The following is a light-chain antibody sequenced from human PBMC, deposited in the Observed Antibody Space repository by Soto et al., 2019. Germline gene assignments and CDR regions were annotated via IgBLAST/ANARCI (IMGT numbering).Light chain of an antibody. J-gene: IGKJ4*01. V-gene: IGKV1-12*01. CDR3: QQAYSFPLT. CDR2: AAS. CDR1: QGISSW. Sequence: DIQMTQSPSSVSASVGDRVTITCRASQGISSWVAWYQQKPGKGPNLLIYAASSLQSGVPSRFSGSGSGTEFTLTISSLQPEDFATYYSQQAYSFPLTFGGGTHVEIK.